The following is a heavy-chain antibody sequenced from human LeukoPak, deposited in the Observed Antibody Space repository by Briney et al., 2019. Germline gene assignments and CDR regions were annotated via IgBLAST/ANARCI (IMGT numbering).Heavy chain of an antibody. Sequence: SQTLSLTCTVSGGSISSGSYYCSWIRQPAGKGLEWIGRMYTSGTTNYNPSLKSRVTISVDTSKNQFSLKLNSVTAADTAVYYCARDSGNYPYYFDYWGQGTLVTVSS. D-gene: IGHD1-26*01. CDR3: ARDSGNYPYYFDY. J-gene: IGHJ4*02. CDR2: MYTSGTT. CDR1: GGSISSGSYY. V-gene: IGHV4-61*02.